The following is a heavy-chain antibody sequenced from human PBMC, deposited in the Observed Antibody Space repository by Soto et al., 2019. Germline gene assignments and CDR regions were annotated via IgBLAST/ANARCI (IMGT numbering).Heavy chain of an antibody. J-gene: IGHJ4*02. CDR1: GFTFSSYA. CDR3: AKLWFVTGLYGSGSPLDY. Sequence: EVQLLESGGGLVQPGGSLRLSCAASGFTFSSYAMSWVRQAPGKGLEWVSAISGSDGSTYYADSVKGRFTISRDNSKNTLYLQMNSLRAEDTAVYYCAKLWFVTGLYGSGSPLDYWGQGILVTVSS. D-gene: IGHD3-10*01. CDR2: ISGSDGST. V-gene: IGHV3-23*01.